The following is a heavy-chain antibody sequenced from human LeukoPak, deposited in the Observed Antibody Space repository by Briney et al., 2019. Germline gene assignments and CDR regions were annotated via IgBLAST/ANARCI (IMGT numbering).Heavy chain of an antibody. CDR3: AKETVWFGELLDTYYFDY. Sequence: GGSLRLSCAASGFTVSSNYMSWVRQAPGKGLEWVSVIYSGGSTYYADSVKGRFTISRNNSKNTLYLQMNSLRVEDTAVYYCAKETVWFGELLDTYYFDYWGQGTLVTVSS. CDR1: GFTVSSNY. J-gene: IGHJ4*02. CDR2: IYSGGST. D-gene: IGHD3-10*01. V-gene: IGHV3-66*01.